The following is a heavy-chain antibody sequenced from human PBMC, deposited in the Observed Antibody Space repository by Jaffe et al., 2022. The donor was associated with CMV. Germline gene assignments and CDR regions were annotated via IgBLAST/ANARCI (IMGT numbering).Heavy chain of an antibody. J-gene: IGHJ6*03. CDR3: ARSRGWDYGDYMDV. D-gene: IGHD4-17*01. CDR1: GFTFSSYS. V-gene: IGHV3-48*02. CDR2: ISSSSSTI. Sequence: EVQLVESGGGLVQPGGSLRLSCAASGFTFSSYSMNWVRQAPGKGLEWVSYISSSSSTIYYADSVKGRFTISRDNAKNSLYLQMNSLRDEDTAVYYCARSRGWDYGDYMDVWGQGTTVTVSS.